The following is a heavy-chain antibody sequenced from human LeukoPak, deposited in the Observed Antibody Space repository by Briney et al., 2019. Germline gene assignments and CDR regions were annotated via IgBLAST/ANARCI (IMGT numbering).Heavy chain of an antibody. D-gene: IGHD1-26*01. V-gene: IGHV4-59*01. J-gene: IGHJ4*02. CDR2: VHYSGST. CDR1: GSSISSYY. CDR3: ARGRTGSYYAADY. Sequence: SETLSLTCTVSGSSISSYYWSWVRQPPGKGLEWIGYVHYSGSTKYNPSLKSRVTISVDTSKNQFSLKLSSVTAADTAVYYCARGRTGSYYAADYWGQGTLVTVSS.